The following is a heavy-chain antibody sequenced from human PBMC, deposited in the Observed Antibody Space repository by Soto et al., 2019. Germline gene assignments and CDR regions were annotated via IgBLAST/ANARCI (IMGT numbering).Heavy chain of an antibody. J-gene: IGHJ4*02. CDR2: IKGSGDNT. Sequence: PGGSLRLSCAASGFTISDDAMSWIRQAPGKGLEWVSSIKGSGDNTYYTESVKGRFTVSRDKSKNTLFLQMNSLRVEDTALYYCAKGQGTAAGNFYSWGQGTLVTVSS. D-gene: IGHD6-13*01. V-gene: IGHV3-23*01. CDR3: AKGQGTAAGNFYS. CDR1: GFTISDDA.